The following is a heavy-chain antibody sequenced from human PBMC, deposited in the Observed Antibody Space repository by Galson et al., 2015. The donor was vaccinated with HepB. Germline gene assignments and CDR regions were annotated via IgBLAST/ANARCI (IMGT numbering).Heavy chain of an antibody. J-gene: IGHJ3*02. CDR3: ARLERAGVMITSACLCGLDI. D-gene: IGHD3-16*01. CDR1: DYRFTSYW. V-gene: IGHV5-10-1*01. Sequence: QSGAEVKKPGGSLRISCKGFDYRFTSYWINWVRQMPGKGLEWVGTIAPSDSETKYSPSFQGHVTLSVDKSINTAYLQWGSLKASDTAMYYCARLERAGVMITSACLCGLDIWGQGAMVIVSS. CDR2: IAPSDSET.